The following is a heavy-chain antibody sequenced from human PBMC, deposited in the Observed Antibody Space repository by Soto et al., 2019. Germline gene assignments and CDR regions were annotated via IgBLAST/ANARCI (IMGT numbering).Heavy chain of an antibody. J-gene: IGHJ5*02. CDR2: IYYSGGT. D-gene: IGHD3-22*01. CDR3: AREAYYYDTSAYRTNWFDP. V-gene: IGHV4-59*01. CDR1: GDSISSYY. Sequence: SETLSLTCTVSGDSISSYYWSWIRQPPGKGLEWIGYIYYSGGTNYNPSLQSRVTISVDTSKNQFSLKLSSVTAADTAVYYCAREAYYYDTSAYRTNWFDPWGQGALVTVSS.